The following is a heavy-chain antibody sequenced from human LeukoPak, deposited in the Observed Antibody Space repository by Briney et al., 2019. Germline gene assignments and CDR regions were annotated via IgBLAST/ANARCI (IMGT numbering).Heavy chain of an antibody. CDR1: GGSISSYY. CDR3: ARGPHNYDILTGYSYFDY. J-gene: IGHJ4*02. V-gene: IGHV4-59*01. Sequence: PSETLSLTCTVSGGSISSYYWSWIRQPPGKGLEWIGYIYYSGSTNYNPSLKSRVTISVDTSKNQFSLKLSSVTAEDTAVYYCARGPHNYDILTGYSYFDYWGQGTLVTVSS. D-gene: IGHD3-9*01. CDR2: IYYSGST.